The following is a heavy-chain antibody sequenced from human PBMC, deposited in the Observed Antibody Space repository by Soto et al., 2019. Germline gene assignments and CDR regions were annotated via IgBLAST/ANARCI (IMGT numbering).Heavy chain of an antibody. CDR1: GFTFSTSA. CDR2: VSGSGDYA. CDR3: AKGGGVRVLYAFDI. J-gene: IGHJ3*02. V-gene: IGHV3-23*01. D-gene: IGHD2-8*01. Sequence: EVQVLESGGGLVQPGGSLRLSCAASGFTFSTSAMSWVRLAPGKGLEWVSSVSGSGDYAYYADSVKGRFTISRDNSKNTLFLQTSSLSAEDTAIYYCAKGGGVRVLYAFDIWGQGTMVTVSS.